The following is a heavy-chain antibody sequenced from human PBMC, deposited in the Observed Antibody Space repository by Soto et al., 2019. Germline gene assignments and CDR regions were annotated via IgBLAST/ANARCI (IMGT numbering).Heavy chain of an antibody. V-gene: IGHV4-31*03. CDR2: IYYSGST. D-gene: IGHD4-17*01. CDR1: GGSISSGGYY. Sequence: QVQLQESGPGLVKPSQTQSLTCTVSGGSISSGGYYWSWIRQHPGKGLEWIGYIYYSGSTYYNPSLKSRVTISVDTSKNQFSLKLSSVTAADTAVYYCARDLRTHYGDFLGHAFDIWGQGTMVTVSS. CDR3: ARDLRTHYGDFLGHAFDI. J-gene: IGHJ3*02.